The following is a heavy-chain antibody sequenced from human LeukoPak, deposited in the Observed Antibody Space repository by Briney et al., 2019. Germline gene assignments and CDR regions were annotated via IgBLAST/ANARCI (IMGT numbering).Heavy chain of an antibody. CDR3: ARQDGDYVGAFDI. CDR1: GGSISSSSYY. D-gene: IGHD4-17*01. CDR2: IYYSGST. V-gene: IGHV4-39*01. J-gene: IGHJ3*02. Sequence: SETLSLTCTVSGGSISSSSYYWGWIRQPPGKGLEWIGSIYYSGSTYYNPSLKSRVTISVDTSKNQFSLKLSSVTAADTAVYYCARQDGDYVGAFDIWGQGTMVTVSS.